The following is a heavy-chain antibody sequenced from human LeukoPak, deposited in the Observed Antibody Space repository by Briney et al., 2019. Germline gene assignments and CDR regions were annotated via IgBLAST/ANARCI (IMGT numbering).Heavy chain of an antibody. CDR2: INPNSGGT. V-gene: IGHV1-2*02. CDR3: ARDLPRRVVPAAKQEFDY. CDR1: GYTFTGYY. D-gene: IGHD2-2*01. J-gene: IGHJ4*02. Sequence: ASVKVSCKASGYTFTGYYMHWVRQAPGQGLEWMGWINPNSGGTNYAQKFQGRVTMTRDTSISTAYMELSRLRSDDTAVYYCARDLPRRVVPAAKQEFDYWGQGTLVTVPS.